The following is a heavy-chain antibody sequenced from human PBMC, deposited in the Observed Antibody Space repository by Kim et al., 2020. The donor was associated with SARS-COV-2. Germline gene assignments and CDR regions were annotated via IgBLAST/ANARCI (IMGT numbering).Heavy chain of an antibody. CDR1: GGSISSSSYY. V-gene: IGHV4-39*07. D-gene: IGHD5-18*01. Sequence: SETLSLTCTVSGGSISSSSYYWGWIRQPPGKGLEWIGSIYYSGSTYYNPSLKSRVTISVDTSKNQFSLKLSSVTAADTAVYYCARGTIAKAGGTAMVTTLFDYWGQGTLVTVSS. CDR2: IYYSGST. J-gene: IGHJ4*02. CDR3: ARGTIAKAGGTAMVTTLFDY.